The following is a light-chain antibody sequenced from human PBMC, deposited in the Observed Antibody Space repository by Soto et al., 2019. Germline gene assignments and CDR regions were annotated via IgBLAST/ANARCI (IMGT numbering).Light chain of an antibody. CDR3: QQSYSTPFT. CDR1: QSISSY. CDR2: AAS. V-gene: IGKV1-39*01. Sequence: DIQMTQSPSSLSASVGDRVTITCRASQSISSYLNWYQQKPGKAPKLLIYAASSWQRGVPSRFSGSGSGTEFNLTISRLPPEDFATCYCQQSYSTPFTFGPGTKVDI. J-gene: IGKJ3*01.